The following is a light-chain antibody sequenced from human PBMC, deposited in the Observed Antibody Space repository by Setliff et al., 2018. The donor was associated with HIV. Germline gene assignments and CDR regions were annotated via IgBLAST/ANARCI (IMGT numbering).Light chain of an antibody. V-gene: IGLV2-14*01. Sequence: QSVLTQPASVSGSLGQSITISCTGASRDAGDYDYVSWYQQHPGKVPKILIYGVSSRPSGVSDSFYGSRTGNKASLTISGLQDDDEADYYFSSYTSASTLVYVFGTGTKVTVL. CDR3: SSYTSASTLVYV. CDR2: GVS. CDR1: SRDAGDYDY. J-gene: IGLJ1*01.